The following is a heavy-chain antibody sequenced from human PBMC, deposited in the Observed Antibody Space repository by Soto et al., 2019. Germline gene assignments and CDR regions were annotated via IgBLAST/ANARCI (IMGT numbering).Heavy chain of an antibody. Sequence: PSEALSLTCAVYGGSFSGYYWSWIRQPPGKGLGWIGEINHSGSTNYNPSLKSRVTISVDTSKNQFSLKLSSVTAADTAVYYCARGSNGPHYYYYMDVWGKGTTVTVSS. CDR2: INHSGST. CDR3: ARGSNGPHYYYYMDV. D-gene: IGHD4-4*01. J-gene: IGHJ6*03. CDR1: GGSFSGYY. V-gene: IGHV4-34*01.